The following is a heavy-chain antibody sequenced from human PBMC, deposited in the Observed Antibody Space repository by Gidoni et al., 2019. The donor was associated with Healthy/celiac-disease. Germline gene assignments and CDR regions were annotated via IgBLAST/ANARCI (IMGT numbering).Heavy chain of an antibody. CDR3: ARGRGYCSSTSCYYYYYGMDV. J-gene: IGHJ6*02. CDR2: IYYSGST. D-gene: IGHD2-2*01. V-gene: IGHV4-31*03. CDR1: GGSISSGGYY. Sequence: QVQLQESGPGLVKPSQTLSLTCTVSGGSISSGGYYWSWIRQHPGKGLEWIGYIYYSGSTYYNPSLKSRVTISVDTSKNQFSLKLSSVTAADTAVYYCARGRGYCSSTSCYYYYYGMDVWGQGTTVTVSS.